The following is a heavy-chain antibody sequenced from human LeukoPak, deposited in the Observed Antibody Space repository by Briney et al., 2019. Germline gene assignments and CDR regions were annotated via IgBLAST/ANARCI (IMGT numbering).Heavy chain of an antibody. Sequence: AGGSLRLSCAASGFTFDDYGMSWVRQAPGKGLEWVSGINWNGGSTGYADSVKGRFTISRDNAKNSLYLQMSSLRAEDTALYYCARGLTAADDYWGQGTLVTVSS. CDR3: ARGLTAADDY. CDR1: GFTFDDYG. CDR2: INWNGGST. V-gene: IGHV3-20*04. J-gene: IGHJ4*02. D-gene: IGHD6-13*01.